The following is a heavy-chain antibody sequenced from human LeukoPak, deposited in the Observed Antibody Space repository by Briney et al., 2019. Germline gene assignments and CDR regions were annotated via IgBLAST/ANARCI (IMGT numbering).Heavy chain of an antibody. CDR3: ARPSGSYSRDAFDI. CDR1: GFTFSSYA. D-gene: IGHD1-26*01. CDR2: ISYDGSNK. Sequence: GGSLRLSCAASGFTFSSYAMHWVRQAPGKGLEWVAVISYDGSNKYNADSVKGRFTISRDNSKNTLYLQMNSLRAEDTAVYYCARPSGSYSRDAFDIWGQGTMVTVSS. J-gene: IGHJ3*02. V-gene: IGHV3-30*04.